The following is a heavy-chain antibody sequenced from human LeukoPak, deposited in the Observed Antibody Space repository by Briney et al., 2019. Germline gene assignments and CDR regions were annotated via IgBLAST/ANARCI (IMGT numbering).Heavy chain of an antibody. J-gene: IGHJ5*02. CDR2: ISGSGGST. Sequence: PGGSLRLSCAASGFTFSSYAMSWVRQAPGKGLEWVSAISGSGGSTYYADSVKGWFTISRDNSKNTLYLQMNSLRAEDTAVYYCAKGFGELLSVYNWFDPWGQGTLVTVSS. D-gene: IGHD3-10*01. CDR1: GFTFSSYA. V-gene: IGHV3-23*01. CDR3: AKGFGELLSVYNWFDP.